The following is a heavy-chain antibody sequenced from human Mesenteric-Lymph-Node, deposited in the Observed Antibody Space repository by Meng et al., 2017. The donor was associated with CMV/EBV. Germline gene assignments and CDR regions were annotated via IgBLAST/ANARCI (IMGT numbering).Heavy chain of an antibody. CDR1: GFTFNNYA. CDR3: ARWEGHSSSLDY. D-gene: IGHD6-6*01. J-gene: IGHJ4*02. CDR2: ISSSGSTI. Sequence: GESLKISCVASGFTFNNYAMSWVRQAPGKGLEWVSYISSSGSTIYYADSVKGRFTISRDNAKNSLYLQMNSLRAEDTAVYYCARWEGHSSSLDYWGQGTLVTVSS. V-gene: IGHV3-48*03.